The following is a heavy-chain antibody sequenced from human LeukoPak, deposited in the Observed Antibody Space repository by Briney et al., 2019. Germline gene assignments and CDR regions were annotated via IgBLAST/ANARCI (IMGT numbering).Heavy chain of an antibody. Sequence: SETLSLTCTVSGGSISSYYWSWIRQPPGKGLEWIGYIYHSGSTNYNPSLKSRVTTSVDTSKNQFSLKLSSVIAADTAVYYCARVRWVTAMVTGPYFDYWGQGTLVPVSS. V-gene: IGHV4-59*01. CDR1: GGSISSYY. J-gene: IGHJ4*02. D-gene: IGHD5-18*01. CDR2: IYHSGST. CDR3: ARVRWVTAMVTGPYFDY.